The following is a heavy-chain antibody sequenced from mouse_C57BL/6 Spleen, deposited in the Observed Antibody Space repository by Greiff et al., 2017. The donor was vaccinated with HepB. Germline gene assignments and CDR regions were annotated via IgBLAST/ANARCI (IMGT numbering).Heavy chain of an antibody. V-gene: IGHV1-74*01. CDR3: AIEGIYYDYDREFAY. J-gene: IGHJ3*01. D-gene: IGHD2-4*01. CDR2: IHPSDSDT. Sequence: QVQLQQPGAELVKPGASVKVSCKASGYTFTSYWMHWVKQRPGQGLEWIGRIHPSDSDTNYNQKFKGKATLTVDKSSSTAYMQLSSLTSEDSAVYYCAIEGIYYDYDREFAYWGQGTLVTVSA. CDR1: GYTFTSYW.